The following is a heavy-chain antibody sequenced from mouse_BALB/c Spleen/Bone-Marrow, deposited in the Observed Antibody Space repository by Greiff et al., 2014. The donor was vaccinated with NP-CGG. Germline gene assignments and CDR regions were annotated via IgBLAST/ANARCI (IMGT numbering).Heavy chain of an antibody. CDR1: GYTFTSYY. CDR3: ARDTIDY. CDR2: IYPGNVNT. J-gene: IGHJ4*01. Sequence: QVQLQQSGPELVKPGASVRISCKASGYTFTSYYIHWVKQRPGQGLEWIGWIYPGNVNTKYNEKFKGKATLTADKSSSTAYMQLSSVTSEDSAVYFCARDTIDYWGQGTLVTVSA. V-gene: IGHV1S56*01.